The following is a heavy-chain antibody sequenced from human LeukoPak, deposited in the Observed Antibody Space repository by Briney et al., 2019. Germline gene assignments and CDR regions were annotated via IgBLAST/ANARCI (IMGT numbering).Heavy chain of an antibody. CDR3: ARGSRYDSSGYYPYYFDY. D-gene: IGHD3-22*01. V-gene: IGHV3-43D*03. CDR2: ISWDGGST. J-gene: IGHJ4*02. Sequence: GGSLRLSCAASGFTFDDYAMHWVRQAPGKGLEWVSLISWDGGSTYYADSVKGRFTISRDKAKNSLYLQVSSLRAEDTAVYYCARGSRYDSSGYYPYYFDYWGQGALVTVSS. CDR1: GFTFDDYA.